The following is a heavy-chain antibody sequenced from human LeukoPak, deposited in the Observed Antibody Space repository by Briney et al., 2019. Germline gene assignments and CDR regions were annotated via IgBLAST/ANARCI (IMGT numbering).Heavy chain of an antibody. V-gene: IGHV4-31*03. J-gene: IGHJ5*02. CDR1: GGSISSGGYY. CDR2: VYYSGST. CDR3: AREVRTGWFDP. Sequence: SETLSLTCTVSGGSISSGGYYWSWIRQHPGKGLEWIGYVYYSGSTYYNPSLKSRVTISVDTSKNQFSLKLSSVTAADTAVYYCAREVRTGWFDPWGQGTLVTVSS.